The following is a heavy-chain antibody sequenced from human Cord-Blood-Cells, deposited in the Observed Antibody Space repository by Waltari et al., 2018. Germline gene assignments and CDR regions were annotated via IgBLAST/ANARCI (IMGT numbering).Heavy chain of an antibody. Sequence: QLQLPESGPGLVKPSETLSLTCTVSGGPISSSSYYRGWIRPPPGKGLEWIGSIYYSGSTYYNPSLKSRVTISVDTSKNQFSLKLSSVTAADTAVYYCARDGVDLVVTAIDYWGQGTLVTVSS. V-gene: IGHV4-39*07. CDR3: ARDGVDLVVTAIDY. D-gene: IGHD2-21*02. J-gene: IGHJ4*02. CDR2: IYYSGST. CDR1: GGPISSSSYY.